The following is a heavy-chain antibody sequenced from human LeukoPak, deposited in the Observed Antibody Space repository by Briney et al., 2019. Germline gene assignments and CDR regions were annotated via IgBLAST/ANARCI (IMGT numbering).Heavy chain of an antibody. D-gene: IGHD3-22*01. CDR2: VYYSGST. J-gene: IGHJ4*02. V-gene: IGHV4-59*01. Sequence: PSETLSLTCTVSGGSISSYYWIWIRQPPGKGLEWIGYVYYSGSTNYNPSLKSRVTISVDTSKNQFSLKLSSVTAADTAVYYCAGGSGYYYFDYWGQGTLVTVSS. CDR1: GGSISSYY. CDR3: AGGSGYYYFDY.